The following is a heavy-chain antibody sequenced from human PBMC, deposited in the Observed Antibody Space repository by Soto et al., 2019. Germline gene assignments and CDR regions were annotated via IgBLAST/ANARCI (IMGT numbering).Heavy chain of an antibody. CDR2: INHSGST. V-gene: IGHV4-34*01. D-gene: IGHD2-2*01. CDR1: GGSFSGYY. CDR3: ARGSWDIVVVPAATNFDY. Sequence: PSETLSLTCAVYGGSFSGYYWSWIRQPPGKGLEWIGEINHSGSTNYNPSLKSRVTISVDTSKNQFSLKLSSVTAADTAVYYCARGSWDIVVVPAATNFDYWGQGTLVTVSS. J-gene: IGHJ4*02.